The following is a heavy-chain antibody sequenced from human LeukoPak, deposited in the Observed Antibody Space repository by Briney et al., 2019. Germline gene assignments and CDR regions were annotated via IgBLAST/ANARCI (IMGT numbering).Heavy chain of an antibody. CDR1: GFTVISNY. Sequence: GGSLRLSCAASGFTVISNYVSWVRQAPGKGLEWVSGIYSGGSTYYADSVKGRFTISRDNSKNTLYLQMNSLRAEDTALYYCARVPDAMLGYFDYWGQGTLVTVSS. CDR2: IYSGGST. CDR3: ARVPDAMLGYFDY. V-gene: IGHV3-53*01. D-gene: IGHD2-2*01. J-gene: IGHJ4*02.